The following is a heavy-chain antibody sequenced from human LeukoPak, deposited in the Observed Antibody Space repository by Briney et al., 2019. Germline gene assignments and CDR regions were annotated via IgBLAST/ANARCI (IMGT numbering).Heavy chain of an antibody. Sequence: GGPLRLSCAASGFTFSSYAMSWVRQAPGKGLEWVSAISGSGGSTYYADSVKGRFTISRDNSKSTLYLQMNSLRAEDTAVYYCAKNEDTIFGVAHGWGQGTLVTVSS. J-gene: IGHJ4*02. V-gene: IGHV3-23*01. D-gene: IGHD3-3*01. CDR2: ISGSGGST. CDR3: AKNEDTIFGVAHG. CDR1: GFTFSSYA.